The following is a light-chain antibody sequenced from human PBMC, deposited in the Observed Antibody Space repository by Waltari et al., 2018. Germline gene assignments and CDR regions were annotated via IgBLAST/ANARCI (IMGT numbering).Light chain of an antibody. Sequence: SYELTQPPSVSVSPGQTARITCSGDALPKQYAYWYQQKPGQAPGLVIYKDSERPSGIPERFSGSSSGTTVTLTISGVQAEDEADYYCQSADSSGTYQVFGGGTKLTVL. V-gene: IGLV3-25*03. CDR1: ALPKQY. J-gene: IGLJ2*01. CDR3: QSADSSGTYQV. CDR2: KDS.